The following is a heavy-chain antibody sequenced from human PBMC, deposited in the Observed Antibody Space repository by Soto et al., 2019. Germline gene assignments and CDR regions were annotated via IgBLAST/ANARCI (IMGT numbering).Heavy chain of an antibody. Sequence: GGSLRLSCAASGFTFSSYAMSWVRQAPGKGLEWVSAISGSGGSTYYADSVKGRFTISRDNSKNTLYLQMNSLRAEDTAVYYCAKDDPAWNYLSNWFDPWGQGTLVTVSS. J-gene: IGHJ5*02. CDR1: GFTFSSYA. V-gene: IGHV3-23*01. D-gene: IGHD1-7*01. CDR3: AKDDPAWNYLSNWFDP. CDR2: ISGSGGST.